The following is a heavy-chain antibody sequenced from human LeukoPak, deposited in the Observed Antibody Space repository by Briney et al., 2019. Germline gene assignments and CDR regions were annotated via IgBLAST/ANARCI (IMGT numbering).Heavy chain of an antibody. CDR1: GFTFSSYS. Sequence: GGSLRLSCAASGFTFSSYSMNWVRQAPGKGLEWVSSISSSSSYIYYADSVKGRFTISRDNSKNTLYLQMNSLRAEDTAVYYCAKKGYYDGSGYYMYYFDHWGQGTLVTVSS. V-gene: IGHV3-21*04. CDR2: ISSSSSYI. D-gene: IGHD3-22*01. J-gene: IGHJ4*02. CDR3: AKKGYYDGSGYYMYYFDH.